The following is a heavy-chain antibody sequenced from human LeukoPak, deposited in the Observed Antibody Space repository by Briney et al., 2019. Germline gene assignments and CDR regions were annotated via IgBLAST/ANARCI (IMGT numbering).Heavy chain of an antibody. J-gene: IGHJ4*02. Sequence: SETLSLTCTVSGGSISNRNYYWGWIRQPTGKGLEWIGTVYYSGSTYYNPSLKSRVTISVDPSKDQFSLRLSSVTAADTAVFYCARQRGNYYFPGFDYWGQGTPVTVSS. CDR1: GGSISNRNYY. CDR3: ARQRGNYYFPGFDY. CDR2: VYYSGST. D-gene: IGHD1-26*01. V-gene: IGHV4-39*01.